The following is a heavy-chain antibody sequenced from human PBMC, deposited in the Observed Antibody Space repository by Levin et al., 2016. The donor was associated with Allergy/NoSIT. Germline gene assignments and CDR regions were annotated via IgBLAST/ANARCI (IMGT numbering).Heavy chain of an antibody. J-gene: IGHJ6*02. Sequence: SETLSLTCAVYGGSFSGYYWSWIRQPPGKGLEWIGEINHSGSTNYNPSLKSRVTISVDTSKNQFSLKLSSVTAADTAVYYCARGKSMVRGVYYYYGMDVWGQGTTVTVSS. CDR3: ARGKSMVRGVYYYYGMDV. CDR1: GGSFSGYY. CDR2: INHSGST. D-gene: IGHD3-10*01. V-gene: IGHV4-34*01.